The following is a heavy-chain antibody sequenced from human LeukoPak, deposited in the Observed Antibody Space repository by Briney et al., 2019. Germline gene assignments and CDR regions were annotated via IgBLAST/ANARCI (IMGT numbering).Heavy chain of an antibody. CDR1: GFTFSIYW. CDR2: IKPDGSDK. V-gene: IGHV3-7*01. Sequence: GGSLRLSCEASGFTFSIYWMSWVRQAPGKGPECVANIKPDGSDKYYVDSMKGRFTISRDNAKNSLYLQMNNLRAEDTAVYYCARDNWFDPWGQGTLVTVSS. J-gene: IGHJ5*02. CDR3: ARDNWFDP.